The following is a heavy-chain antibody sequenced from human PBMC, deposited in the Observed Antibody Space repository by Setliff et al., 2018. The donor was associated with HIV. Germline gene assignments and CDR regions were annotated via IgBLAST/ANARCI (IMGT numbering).Heavy chain of an antibody. CDR3: ARDYYDDSYYRPGIYYYYYMDV. CDR2: VYDSGST. V-gene: IGHV4-38-2*02. Sequence: PSETLSLTCAVSGYSINNDCYWGWIRQPPGKGLEWIGSVYDSGSTYYTPSLKSRVTISVDTSKNQFSLNLNSVTAADTAVYYCARDYYDDSYYRPGIYYYYYMDVWGKGTTVTVSS. D-gene: IGHD3-10*01. J-gene: IGHJ6*03. CDR1: GYSINNDCY.